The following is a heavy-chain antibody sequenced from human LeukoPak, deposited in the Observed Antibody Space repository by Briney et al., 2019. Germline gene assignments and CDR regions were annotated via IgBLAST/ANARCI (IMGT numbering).Heavy chain of an antibody. CDR1: LCIYINYV. V-gene: IGHV3-23*01. J-gene: IGHJ4*02. CDR2: IYSICDNT. D-gene: IGHD2-2*01. Sequence: GGSVPLTCLSSLCIYINYVMRSLRPAASKELEWVSGIYSICDNTPHLDSLQERLTISRDNSKNTLYLQMDNLRAEDTAVYYCAKRGSTAYSTPRFDFWGQGDLVTVSS. CDR3: AKRGSTAYSTPRFDF.